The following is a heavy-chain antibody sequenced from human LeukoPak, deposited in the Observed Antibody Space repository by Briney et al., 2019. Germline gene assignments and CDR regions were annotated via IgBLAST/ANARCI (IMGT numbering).Heavy chain of an antibody. Sequence: GSLRLSCAASGFTFTNYWMHWIRQPPGKGLEWIGSIYYSGTTYDNPSLKSRVTISVDTSKNNFSLKLSSVTATDTAVYYCARHTYYRGVDFGGQGTLVTVSS. J-gene: IGHJ4*02. V-gene: IGHV4-39*01. CDR2: IYYSGTT. CDR3: ARHTYYRGVDF. D-gene: IGHD3-10*01. CDR1: GFTFTNYW.